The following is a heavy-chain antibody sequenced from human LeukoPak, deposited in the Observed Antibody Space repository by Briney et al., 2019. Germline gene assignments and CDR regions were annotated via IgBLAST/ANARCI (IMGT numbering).Heavy chain of an antibody. CDR2: IHYSGST. D-gene: IGHD3-10*01. Sequence: SETLSLTCTVSGGSISGYYWNWTRQPPGKGLEWIGYIHYSGSTNYNPSLESRVTISLDTSKNQFSLKLNSVTAADTAVYYCARDYYGSGSYYNHFYGMDVWGQGTTVTVSS. V-gene: IGHV4-59*01. CDR3: ARDYYGSGSYYNHFYGMDV. CDR1: GGSISGYY. J-gene: IGHJ6*02.